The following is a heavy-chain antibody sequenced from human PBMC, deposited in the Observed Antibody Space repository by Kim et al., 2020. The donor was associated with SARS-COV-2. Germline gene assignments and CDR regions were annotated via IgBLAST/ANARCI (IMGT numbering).Heavy chain of an antibody. D-gene: IGHD3-3*01. V-gene: IGHV4-34*01. CDR2: INHSGST. Sequence: SETLSLTCAVYGGSFSGYYWSWIRQPPGKGLEWIGEINHSGSTNYNPSLKSRVTISVDTSKNQFSLKLSSVTAADTAVYYCARGDYDFWSGSSLKYFDYWGQGTLVTVSS. J-gene: IGHJ4*02. CDR3: ARGDYDFWSGSSLKYFDY. CDR1: GGSFSGYY.